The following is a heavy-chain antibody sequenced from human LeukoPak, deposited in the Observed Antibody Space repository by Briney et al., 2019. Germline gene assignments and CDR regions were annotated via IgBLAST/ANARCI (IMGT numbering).Heavy chain of an antibody. CDR2: ISGGSSFT. D-gene: IGHD6-19*01. CDR1: GFSFSSFS. V-gene: IGHV3-21*01. CDR3: ARDLGYSSGPNY. Sequence: GGSLRLSCAASGFSFSSFSMNWVRQAPGKGLEWVSYISGGSSFTYYVDSVKGRFTISRDNAKNSLYLQMNSLRAEDTAVYYCARDLGYSSGPNYWGQETRVTVSS. J-gene: IGHJ4*02.